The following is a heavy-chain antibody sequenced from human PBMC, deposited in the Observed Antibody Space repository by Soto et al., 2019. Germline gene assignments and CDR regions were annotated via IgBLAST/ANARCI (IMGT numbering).Heavy chain of an antibody. CDR3: ARAPGESGSGYDSGNYYYGRDV. Sequence: GESLKISCKGSGYSFTSYWIGWVRQMPGKGREWMGIIYPGYSDTRYSPSFHGQVTISADKSISTAYLQCSSLKASDTAMYYCARAPGESGSGYDSGNYYYGRDVWGRGSTVTVSS. CDR2: IYPGYSDT. CDR1: GYSFTSYW. V-gene: IGHV5-51*01. J-gene: IGHJ6*02. D-gene: IGHD5-12*01.